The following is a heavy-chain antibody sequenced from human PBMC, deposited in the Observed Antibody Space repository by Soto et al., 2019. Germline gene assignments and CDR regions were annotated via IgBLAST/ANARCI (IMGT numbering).Heavy chain of an antibody. CDR1: GGTFSSYA. J-gene: IGHJ6*02. Sequence: QVQLVQSGAEVKKPGSSVKVSCKASGGTFSSYAISWVRQAPGQGLEWMGGIIPIFGTANYAQKFQGRVTITADESTSTAYMELSSLRSEDTAVYYCASRGLVGAHPYYYYGMDVWGQGTTVTVSS. D-gene: IGHD1-26*01. CDR3: ASRGLVGAHPYYYYGMDV. CDR2: IIPIFGTA. V-gene: IGHV1-69*01.